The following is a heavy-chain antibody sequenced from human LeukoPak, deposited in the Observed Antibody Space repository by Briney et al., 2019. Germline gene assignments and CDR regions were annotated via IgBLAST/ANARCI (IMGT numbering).Heavy chain of an antibody. CDR2: IYHSGST. Sequence: SETLSLTCTVSGGSISSYYWSWIRQPPGKGLEWIGSIYHSGSTYDNPSLKSRVTISVDTSKNQFSLKLSSVTAADTAVYYCARATIAAAGTGKEYYFDYWGQGTLVTVSS. CDR1: GGSISSYY. J-gene: IGHJ4*02. V-gene: IGHV4-38-2*02. D-gene: IGHD6-13*01. CDR3: ARATIAAAGTGKEYYFDY.